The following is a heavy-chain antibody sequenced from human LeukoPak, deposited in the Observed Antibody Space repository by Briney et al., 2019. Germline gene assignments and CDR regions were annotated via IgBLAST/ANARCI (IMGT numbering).Heavy chain of an antibody. D-gene: IGHD3-22*01. CDR2: IYYSGST. CDR3: ARYDSSLYDAFDI. Sequence: SETLSLTCTVSGGSISSYYWSWLRQPPGKGLEWIGYIYYSGSTNYNPSLKSRVTISVDTSKNQFSLKLSSVTAADTAVYYCARYDSSLYDAFDIWGQGTMVTVSS. J-gene: IGHJ3*02. V-gene: IGHV4-59*01. CDR1: GGSISSYY.